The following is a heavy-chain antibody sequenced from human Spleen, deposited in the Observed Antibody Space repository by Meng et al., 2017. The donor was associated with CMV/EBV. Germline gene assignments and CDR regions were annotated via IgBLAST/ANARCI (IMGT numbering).Heavy chain of an antibody. V-gene: IGHV4-38-2*02. CDR3: ARDPGVFPLDP. Sequence: SETLSLTCTVSGFSISSDSYWDWIRQPPGKGLEWIGTIYHSESTYYNPSLKSRVTISVDTSKNQFSLKVTSVTAADTAVYYCARDPGVFPLDPWGQGTLVTVSS. CDR2: IYHSEST. D-gene: IGHD3-3*01. J-gene: IGHJ5*02. CDR1: GFSISSDSY.